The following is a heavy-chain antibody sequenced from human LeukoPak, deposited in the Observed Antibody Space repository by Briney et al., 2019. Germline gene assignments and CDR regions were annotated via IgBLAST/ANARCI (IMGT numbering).Heavy chain of an antibody. Sequence: PWGSLRLSCAASGFTFSRFAMSWVRQAPGKGLEWVSAVSDSAGRIYYADSVKGRFTISRDSSKNTLYLQMNSLRAEDTAVYYCARDREGGYCRGSSCSFDSWGQGTLVTVSS. CDR3: ARDREGGYCRGSSCSFDS. CDR1: GFTFSRFA. V-gene: IGHV3-23*01. CDR2: VSDSAGRI. J-gene: IGHJ4*02. D-gene: IGHD2-15*01.